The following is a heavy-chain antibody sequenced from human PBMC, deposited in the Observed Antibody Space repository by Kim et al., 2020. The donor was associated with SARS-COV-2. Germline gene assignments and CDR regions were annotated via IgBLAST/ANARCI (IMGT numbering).Heavy chain of an antibody. CDR2: IIPILGIA. V-gene: IGHV1-69*04. Sequence: SVKVSCKASGGTFSSYAISWVRQAPGQGLEWMGRIIPILGIANYAQKFQGRVTITADKSTSTAYMELSSLRSEDTAGHYCARDQSGTVTFYYYHGMDAW. CDR3: ARDQSGTVTFYYYHGMDA. CDR1: GGTFSSYA. J-gene: IGHJ6*01. D-gene: IGHD3-16*02.